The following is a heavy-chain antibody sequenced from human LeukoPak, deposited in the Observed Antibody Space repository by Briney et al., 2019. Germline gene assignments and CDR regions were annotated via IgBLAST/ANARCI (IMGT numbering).Heavy chain of an antibody. J-gene: IGHJ6*02. V-gene: IGHV3-7*03. D-gene: IGHD3-16*01. Sequence: GGSLRLSCAASGFIFSDAWMNWARQAPGKGLEWVASINHNGNVNYYVDSVKGRFTISRDNAKNSLYLQMSNLRAEDTAVYFCARGGGLDVWGQGATVTVSS. CDR1: GFIFSDAW. CDR2: INHNGNVN. CDR3: ARGGGLDV.